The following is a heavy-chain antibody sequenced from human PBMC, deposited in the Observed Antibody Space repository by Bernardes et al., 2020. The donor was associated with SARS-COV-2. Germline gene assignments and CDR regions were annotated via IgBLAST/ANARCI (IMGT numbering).Heavy chain of an antibody. CDR3: ARVRSGSKPIDY. CDR1: GGSFSGDY. Sequence: SATLSLTCAVYGGSFSGDYWTWIRQPPGKGLEWIGEIHHSGSTKSNPSLKSRVTISVDSSKNQFSLKLSSVTAADTAVYYCARVRSGSKPIDYWGQGTLVTVSS. D-gene: IGHD1-26*01. J-gene: IGHJ4*02. CDR2: IHHSGST. V-gene: IGHV4-34*01.